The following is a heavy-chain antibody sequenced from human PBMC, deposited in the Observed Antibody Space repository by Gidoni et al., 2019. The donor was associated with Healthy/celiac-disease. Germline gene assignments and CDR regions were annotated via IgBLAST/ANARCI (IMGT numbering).Heavy chain of an antibody. CDR3: ARGGDSSSWYWWFDP. CDR1: GFTFSSYS. CDR2: ISSSSSTI. J-gene: IGHJ5*02. D-gene: IGHD6-13*01. Sequence: EVQLVESGGGLVQPGGSLRLSCAASGFTFSSYSMNWVRQAPGKGLEWVSYISSSSSTIYYADSVKGRFTISRDNAKNSLYLQMNSLRDEDTAVYYCARGGDSSSWYWWFDPWGQGTLVTVSS. V-gene: IGHV3-48*02.